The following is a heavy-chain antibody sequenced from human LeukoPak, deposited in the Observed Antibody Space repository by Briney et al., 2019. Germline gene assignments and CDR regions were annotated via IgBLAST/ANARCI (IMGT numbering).Heavy chain of an antibody. D-gene: IGHD3-10*01. Sequence: GGSLKLSCAASGFTFSGSAMHWVRQASGKGLEWVGRIRSKANSYATAYAASVKGRFTIPRDDSKNTAYLQMNSLKPEDTAVYYCTSLGGSGSPKGWGQGTLVTVSS. J-gene: IGHJ4*02. CDR2: IRSKANSYAT. CDR3: TSLGGSGSPKG. V-gene: IGHV3-73*01. CDR1: GFTFSGSA.